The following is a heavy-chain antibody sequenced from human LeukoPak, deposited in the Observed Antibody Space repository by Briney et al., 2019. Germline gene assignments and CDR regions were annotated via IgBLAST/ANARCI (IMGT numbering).Heavy chain of an antibody. V-gene: IGHV4-34*01. D-gene: IGHD3-10*01. CDR3: ALKRGRHAFDI. Sequence: PSETLSLTCAVYGGSFSGYYWSWIRQPPGKGLEWIGEINHSGSTNYNPSLKGRVTISVDTSKNQFSLKLSSVTAADTAVYYCALKRGRHAFDIWGQGTMVTVSS. CDR2: INHSGST. J-gene: IGHJ3*02. CDR1: GGSFSGYY.